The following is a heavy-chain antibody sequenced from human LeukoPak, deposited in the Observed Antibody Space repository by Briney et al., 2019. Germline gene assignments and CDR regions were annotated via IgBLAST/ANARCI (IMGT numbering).Heavy chain of an antibody. D-gene: IGHD1-26*01. Sequence: SETLSLTCTVSGGSISSYYWSWIRQPAGKGLEWIGRIYASGSTKYNPSLKSRVTMSVDTSKNQFSLKLSSVTAADTAVYYCARAPRGSGSYYGSYFDYWGQGTLVTVSS. CDR1: GGSISSYY. CDR3: ARAPRGSGSYYGSYFDY. V-gene: IGHV4-4*07. CDR2: IYASGST. J-gene: IGHJ4*02.